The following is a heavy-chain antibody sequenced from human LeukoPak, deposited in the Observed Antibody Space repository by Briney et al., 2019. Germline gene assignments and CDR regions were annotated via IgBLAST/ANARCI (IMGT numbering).Heavy chain of an antibody. D-gene: IGHD1-1*01. V-gene: IGHV3-7*01. CDR2: INQDGSVK. CDR3: ARGSQLERPFYYYGMDV. CDR1: GFTFRNYW. J-gene: IGHJ6*02. Sequence: GGSLRLSCAASGFTFRNYWMTWVRQAPGKGLEWVANINQDGSVKYFVDSVKGRFTISRDNAKSLVYLQMNSLRAEDTAVYYCARGSQLERPFYYYGMDVWGQGTTVTVSS.